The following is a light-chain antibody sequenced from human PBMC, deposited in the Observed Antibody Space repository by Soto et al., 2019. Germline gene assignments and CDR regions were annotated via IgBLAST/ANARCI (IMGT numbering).Light chain of an antibody. Sequence: EIVLTQSPGTLSLSPGERATLSCRASQSVISTYFAWYQHKPGQAPRLLTYATSTRATGVPDRFSGSGSGTDFTLTISRLEPEDFALYYCQQYGSSPETFGQGTKLEI. CDR2: ATS. CDR3: QQYGSSPET. V-gene: IGKV3-20*01. CDR1: QSVISTY. J-gene: IGKJ2*01.